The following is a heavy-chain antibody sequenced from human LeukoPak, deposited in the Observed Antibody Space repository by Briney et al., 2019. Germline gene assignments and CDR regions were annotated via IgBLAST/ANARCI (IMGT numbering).Heavy chain of an antibody. CDR2: IYSGGST. Sequence: SGGSLRLSCAASGFTVSSNYMSWVRQAPGKGLEWVSVIYSGGSTYYADSVKGRFTISRDNSKNTLYLQMNSLRAEDTAVYYCARGPGLRYFDWSVRIFDYWGQGTLVTVSS. J-gene: IGHJ4*02. CDR3: ARGPGLRYFDWSVRIFDY. CDR1: GFTVSSNY. D-gene: IGHD3-9*01. V-gene: IGHV3-66*01.